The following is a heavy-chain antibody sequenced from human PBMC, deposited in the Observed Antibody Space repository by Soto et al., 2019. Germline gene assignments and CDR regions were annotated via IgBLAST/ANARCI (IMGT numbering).Heavy chain of an antibody. CDR1: GGSISTSDYY. V-gene: IGHV4-39*01. J-gene: IGHJ5*02. CDR3: VLHEVPPSFDP. Sequence: LQLLESGPRLVKPSETLSLTCTVSGGSISTSDYYWAWVRQPPGKGLEWIGSIYYSGTTYYTPSLKRRVSISLDMSKNQFSLRLRSVTAADPALYFCVLHEVPPSFDPWGQGTLVTVSS. CDR2: IYYSGTT.